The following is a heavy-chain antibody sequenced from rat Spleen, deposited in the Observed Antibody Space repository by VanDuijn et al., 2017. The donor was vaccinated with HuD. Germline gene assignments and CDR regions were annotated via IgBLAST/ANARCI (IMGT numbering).Heavy chain of an antibody. CDR1: GFSLSSSH. CDR2: IWTGGTT. CDR3: ARAPGNGYVMDA. J-gene: IGHJ4*01. Sequence: QVQLKESGPGLVQSSQTLSLTCTVSGFSLSSSHVTWVRQPPGRGLEWLGIIWTGGTTAYNSLLKSRLSITMDTSKSQVFLKMNSLQSEDTTTYYCARAPGNGYVMDAWGQGASVTVSS. D-gene: IGHD5-1*01. V-gene: IGHV2-43*01.